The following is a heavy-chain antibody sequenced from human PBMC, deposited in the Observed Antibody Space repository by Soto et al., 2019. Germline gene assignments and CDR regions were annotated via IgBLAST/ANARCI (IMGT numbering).Heavy chain of an antibody. D-gene: IGHD2-15*01. CDR3: ARVPVVVVAATDAFDI. J-gene: IGHJ3*02. CDR2: INHSGST. Sequence: SETLSLTCAVYGGSFSGYYWSWIRQPPGKGLEWIGEINHSGSTNYNPSLKSRATISVDTSKNQFSLKLSSVTAADTAVYYCARVPVVVVAATDAFDIWGQGTMVTVSS. CDR1: GGSFSGYY. V-gene: IGHV4-34*01.